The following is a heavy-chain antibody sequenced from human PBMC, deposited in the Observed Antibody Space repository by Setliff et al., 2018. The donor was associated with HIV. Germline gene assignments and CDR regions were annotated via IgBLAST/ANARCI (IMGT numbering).Heavy chain of an antibody. CDR1: GGSISSDNR. J-gene: IGHJ6*02. CDR3: ARGHCSGTNCYGVDYYGMDV. Sequence: PSETLSLTCAVSGGSISSDNRWTWVRQAPGKGLEWIGEIYHSEYTNYNPSLKSRVSMSVDKSKNQFSVKLTSVTAADTAVYYCARGHCSGTNCYGVDYYGMDVWGQGTTVTVSS. D-gene: IGHD2-2*01. CDR2: IYHSEYT. V-gene: IGHV4-4*02.